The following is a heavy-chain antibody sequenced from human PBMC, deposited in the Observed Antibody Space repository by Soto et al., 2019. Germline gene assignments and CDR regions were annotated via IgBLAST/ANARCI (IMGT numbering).Heavy chain of an antibody. CDR2: IYYSGIT. CDR1: GDSISDNY. J-gene: IGHJ5*02. CDR3: ARIATPLMLAWFDP. V-gene: IGHV4-59*12. D-gene: IGHD2-8*01. Sequence: QVQLQESGPGLVKPSETLSLTCTVSGDSISDNYWSWIRQPPGKGLEWIGYIYYSGITNYNPSLIGRVSMSVHMSKNPFSLTLTSVTDADTVVYYCARIATPLMLAWFDPWGQGTLVTVSS.